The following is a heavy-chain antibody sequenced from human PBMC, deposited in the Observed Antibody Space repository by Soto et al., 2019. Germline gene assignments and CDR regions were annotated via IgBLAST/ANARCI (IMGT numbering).Heavy chain of an antibody. J-gene: IGHJ4*02. CDR2: INHSGST. D-gene: IGHD4-17*01. CDR3: ARDAYYGDYFDY. Sequence: QVQLQQWGVGLLKPSETLSLTCAVYGGSFSGYYWSWIRQPPGKGLEWIGEINHSGSTNYNPSLKSRVTISVDTSKNQFSLKLSSVTAADTAVYYCARDAYYGDYFDYWGQGTLVTVSS. V-gene: IGHV4-34*01. CDR1: GGSFSGYY.